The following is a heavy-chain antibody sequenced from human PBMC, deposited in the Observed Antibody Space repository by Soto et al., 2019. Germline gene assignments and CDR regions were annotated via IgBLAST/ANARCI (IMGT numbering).Heavy chain of an antibody. CDR3: TRHGWSDAFDI. CDR2: IRSKANSYAT. D-gene: IGHD6-19*01. Sequence: GGSLRLSCAASGFTFSGSAMHWVRQASGKGLEWVGRIRSKANSYATAYAASVKGRFTISRDDSKNRAYLQMNSLKTEDTAVYYCTRHGWSDAFDIWGQGTMVTVSS. V-gene: IGHV3-73*01. CDR1: GFTFSGSA. J-gene: IGHJ3*02.